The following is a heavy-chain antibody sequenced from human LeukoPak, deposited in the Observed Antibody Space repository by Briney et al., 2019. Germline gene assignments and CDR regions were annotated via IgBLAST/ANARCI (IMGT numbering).Heavy chain of an antibody. CDR1: GFTFDDYA. CDR2: ITWNSFTL. CDR3: AKGGQVRATEGTFDY. Sequence: PGRSLRLSCAASGFTFDDYAIHWVRQAPGKGLEWVSGITWNSFTLGYADSVKGRFTISRDNAKNSLYLQMNSLRAGDTAFYYCAKGGQVRATEGTFDYWGQGTLVTVSS. J-gene: IGHJ4*02. V-gene: IGHV3-9*01. D-gene: IGHD1-26*01.